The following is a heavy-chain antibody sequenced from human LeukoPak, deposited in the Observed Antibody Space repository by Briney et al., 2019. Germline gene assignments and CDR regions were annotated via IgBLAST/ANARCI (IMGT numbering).Heavy chain of an antibody. D-gene: IGHD5-18*01. CDR1: GFTFSAYS. CDR3: ARDGYSYGYIYRGYFDY. Sequence: PGGSLRLSCVASGFTFSAYSMNWVRQAPGKGLEWVSYISSSSSTISYADSVRGRFTISRDNAKNSLYLQMNSLRAEDTAVYYCARDGYSYGYIYRGYFDYWGQGTLVTVSS. V-gene: IGHV3-48*01. J-gene: IGHJ4*02. CDR2: ISSSSSTI.